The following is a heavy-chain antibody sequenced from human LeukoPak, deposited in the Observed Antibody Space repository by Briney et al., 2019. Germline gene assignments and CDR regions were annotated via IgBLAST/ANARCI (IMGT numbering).Heavy chain of an antibody. J-gene: IGHJ3*02. V-gene: IGHV1-8*01. D-gene: IGHD2-2*01. CDR3: ARALQLLDAFDI. CDR2: MNPNSGNT. Sequence: ASVKVSCKASGYTFTSYDINWVRQATGQGLEWMGWMNPNSGNTGYAQKFQGRVTMTRNTSISTAHMELSSLRSEDTAVYYCARALQLLDAFDIWGQGTMVTVSS. CDR1: GYTFTSYD.